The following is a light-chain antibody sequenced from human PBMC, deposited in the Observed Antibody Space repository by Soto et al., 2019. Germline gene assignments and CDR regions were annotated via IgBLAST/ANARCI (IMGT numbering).Light chain of an antibody. CDR2: EVS. CDR3: SSYGSTSTRYV. V-gene: IGLV2-14*01. CDR1: SSDVGGYNY. Sequence: QSALTQPASVSGSPGQSITISCTGTSSDVGGYNYVSWYQQHPGKAPKLMIYEVSNRPSGVSNRFSGSKSGNTASLTISGLQAYDEADYFCSSYGSTSTRYVFGTGTKVTVL. J-gene: IGLJ1*01.